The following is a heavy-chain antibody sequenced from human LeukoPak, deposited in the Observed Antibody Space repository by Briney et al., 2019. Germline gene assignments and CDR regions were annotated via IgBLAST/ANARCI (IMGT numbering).Heavy chain of an antibody. D-gene: IGHD4-23*01. CDR2: ISYDGSNK. V-gene: IGHV3-30*18. Sequence: GRSLRLSCAASGFTFSSYGMHWVRQAPGKGLEWVAVISYDGSNKYYADSVKGRFTISRDNSKNTLYLQMNNLRAEDTAVYYCAKAPYGGNPYSWFDPWGQGTLVTVSS. CDR3: AKAPYGGNPYSWFDP. J-gene: IGHJ5*02. CDR1: GFTFSSYG.